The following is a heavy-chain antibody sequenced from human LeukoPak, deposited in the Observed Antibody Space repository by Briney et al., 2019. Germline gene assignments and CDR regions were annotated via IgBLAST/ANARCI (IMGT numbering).Heavy chain of an antibody. Sequence: PGGSLRLSCAASGFTFDDYAMHWVRQAPGKGLEWVSGISWNSGSIGYADSVKGRFTISRDNAKNSLYLQMNSLRAEDMALYYCAKTSSRGYYFDYWGQGTLVTVSS. CDR1: GFTFDDYA. CDR2: ISWNSGSI. D-gene: IGHD3-10*01. V-gene: IGHV3-9*03. J-gene: IGHJ4*02. CDR3: AKTSSRGYYFDY.